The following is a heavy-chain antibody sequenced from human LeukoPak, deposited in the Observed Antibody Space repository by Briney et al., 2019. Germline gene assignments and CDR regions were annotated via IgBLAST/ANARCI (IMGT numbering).Heavy chain of an antibody. D-gene: IGHD2/OR15-2a*01. CDR1: GASVSSSH. J-gene: IGHJ4*02. V-gene: IGHV4-59*02. CDR2: LSYTGKT. Sequence: RPSETLSLTRVVSGASVSSSHWNWIRQLPGKGLEWIGCLSYTGKTDYNPSLTSRVTISLDTSKNQVSLKLRSVTAADTAVYYCSEGYFEPFDHWGQGTLVTVSS. CDR3: SEGYFEPFDH.